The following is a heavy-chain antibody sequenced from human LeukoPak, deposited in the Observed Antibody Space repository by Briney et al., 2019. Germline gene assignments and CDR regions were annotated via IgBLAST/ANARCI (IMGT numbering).Heavy chain of an antibody. CDR2: MDPSGSQK. Sequence: GGSLRLSCAASGFTFNRSWMNWVRQAPGKGLGWVANMDPSGSQKHYVDSVKGRFTISKDNPGTSLYLEMYSLRAEDTAIYYCAIWTSGNYWGQGTPVTVSS. CDR3: AIWTSGNY. J-gene: IGHJ4*02. CDR1: GFTFNRSW. V-gene: IGHV3-7*01. D-gene: IGHD1-1*01.